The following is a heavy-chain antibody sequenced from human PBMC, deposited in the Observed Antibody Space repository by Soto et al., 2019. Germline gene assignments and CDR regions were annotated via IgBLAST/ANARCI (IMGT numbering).Heavy chain of an antibody. V-gene: IGHV4-31*03. D-gene: IGHD5-18*01. CDR1: GASINSGGYF. J-gene: IGHJ4*02. CDR3: ARGFVETAMAFDY. Sequence: QVQLQESGPGLVKPSQTLSLACSVSGASINSGGYFWSWIRQLPGKGLEWIGYIHYSGSTYYNPSLKCRVGMSMDTSKNDFSLKLRSVTAADTAVFYCARGFVETAMAFDYWGQGALVTVSS. CDR2: IHYSGST.